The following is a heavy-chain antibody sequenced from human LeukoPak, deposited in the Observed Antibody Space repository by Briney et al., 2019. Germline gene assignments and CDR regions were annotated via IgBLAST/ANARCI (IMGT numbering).Heavy chain of an antibody. Sequence: SETLSLTCTVSGGSISSYYWSWIRQPPGKGLEWIGYIYHSGSTYYNPSLKSRVTISVDRSKNQFSLKLSSVTAADTAVYYCARGGDSSGYYYFQYGDAFDIWGQGTMVTVSS. CDR1: GGSISSYY. D-gene: IGHD3-22*01. J-gene: IGHJ3*02. CDR2: IYHSGST. V-gene: IGHV4-59*12. CDR3: ARGGDSSGYYYFQYGDAFDI.